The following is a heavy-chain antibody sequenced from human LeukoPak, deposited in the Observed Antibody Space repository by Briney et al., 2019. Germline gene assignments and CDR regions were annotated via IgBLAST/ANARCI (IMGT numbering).Heavy chain of an antibody. CDR2: ISGSSSYI. V-gene: IGHV3-21*01. D-gene: IGHD3-10*02. Sequence: PGGSLRLSCAASGFTFTSYAMSWVRQAPGKGLEWVSSISGSSSYIYYADSMKGRFTISRDNGKNSLYLQMNSLRAEDTAVYYCAELGITMIGGVWGKGTTVTISS. J-gene: IGHJ6*04. CDR3: AELGITMIGGV. CDR1: GFTFTSYA.